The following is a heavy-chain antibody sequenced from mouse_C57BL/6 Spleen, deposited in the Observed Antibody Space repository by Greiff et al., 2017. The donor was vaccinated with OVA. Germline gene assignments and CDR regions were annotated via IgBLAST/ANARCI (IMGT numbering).Heavy chain of an antibody. CDR3: ARYSYGSSYAMDY. D-gene: IGHD1-1*01. Sequence: QVQLQQPGAELVRPGSSVKLSCKASGYTFTSYWMHWVKQRPIQGLEWIGNIDPSDSETHYNQKFKDKATLTVDKSSSTAYMQLSSLTSEDSAVYYCARYSYGSSYAMDYWGQGTSVTVSS. V-gene: IGHV1-52*01. J-gene: IGHJ4*01. CDR1: GYTFTSYW. CDR2: IDPSDSET.